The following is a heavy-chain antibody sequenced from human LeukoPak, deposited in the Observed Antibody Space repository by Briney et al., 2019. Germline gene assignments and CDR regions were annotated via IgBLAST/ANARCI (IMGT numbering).Heavy chain of an antibody. V-gene: IGHV1-46*01. CDR2: INPSGGST. D-gene: IGHD1-20*01. Sequence: ASVKVSCKASGYTFTSYYMHWVRQAPGQGLEWVGIINPSGGSTSYAQKFQGRVTMTRDMSTSTVYMELSSLRSEDTAVYYCARSHWRITGTTSFRFDYWGQGTLVTVSS. CDR3: ARSHWRITGTTSFRFDY. J-gene: IGHJ4*02. CDR1: GYTFTSYY.